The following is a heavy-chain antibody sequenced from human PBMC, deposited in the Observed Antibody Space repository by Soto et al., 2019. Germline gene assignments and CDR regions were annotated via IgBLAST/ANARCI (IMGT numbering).Heavy chain of an antibody. CDR3: ASSYGSGYRACDY. Sequence: QVQLVQSGAEVKKPGSSVRVSCKASGDTFTFYSINWVRQAPGLGLEWMGRINPILSMSNYAQRFKGRVTMTADKSTSTAYMELSSLRSEDTAMYYCASSYGSGYRACDYWGQGALVTVSS. J-gene: IGHJ4*02. CDR2: INPILSMS. V-gene: IGHV1-69*02. CDR1: GDTFTFYS. D-gene: IGHD3-10*01.